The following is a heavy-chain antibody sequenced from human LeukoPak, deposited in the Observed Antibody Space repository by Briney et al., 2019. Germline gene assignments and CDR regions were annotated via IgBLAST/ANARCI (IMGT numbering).Heavy chain of an antibody. V-gene: IGHV1-69*04. CDR1: GGTFSSYA. CDR2: SIPILGIA. Sequence: SVTVSCKASGGTFSSYAISWVRQAPGQGLEWMGRSIPILGIANYAQKFQGRVTITADKSTSTAYMELSSLRSEDTAVYYCASLYRAATRAGLAYWGQGTLVTVSS. D-gene: IGHD6-25*01. CDR3: ASLYRAATRAGLAY. J-gene: IGHJ4*02.